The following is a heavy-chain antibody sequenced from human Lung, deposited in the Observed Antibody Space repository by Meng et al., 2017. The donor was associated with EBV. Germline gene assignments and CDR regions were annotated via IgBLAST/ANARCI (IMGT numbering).Heavy chain of an antibody. Sequence: QVQLHQSRPGLVKPPQTLSLTCAISGDSVSSNSAAWNWIRQSPSGGLEWLGRTYYRSKWYNDYAVSVKSRITINPDTSKNQFSLQLNSVTPEDTAVYYCASSRPLAGNWNYHYWGQGTLVTVSS. CDR2: TYYRSKWYN. J-gene: IGHJ4*02. V-gene: IGHV6-1*01. CDR1: GDSVSSNSAA. CDR3: ASSRPLAGNWNYHY. D-gene: IGHD1-7*01.